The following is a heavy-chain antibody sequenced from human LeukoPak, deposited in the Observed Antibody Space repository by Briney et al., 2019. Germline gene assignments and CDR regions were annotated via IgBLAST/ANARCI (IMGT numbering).Heavy chain of an antibody. CDR2: ISGSGGST. V-gene: IGHV3-23*01. Sequence: PGGSLRLSCAASGFTFSSYGMSWVRQAPGKGLEWVSAISGSGGSTYYADSVKGRFTISRDNSKNTLYLQMNSLRAEDTAVYYCANEMESITGTTNMDVWGKGTTVTVSS. CDR3: ANEMESITGTTNMDV. J-gene: IGHJ6*03. D-gene: IGHD1-7*01. CDR1: GFTFSSYG.